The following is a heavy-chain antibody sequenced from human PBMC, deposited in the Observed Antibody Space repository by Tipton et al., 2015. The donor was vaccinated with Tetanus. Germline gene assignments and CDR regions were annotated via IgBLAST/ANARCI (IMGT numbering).Heavy chain of an antibody. CDR2: IKEDGSVK. V-gene: IGHV3-7*01. D-gene: IGHD2-21*01. CDR3: ARDPVLGIGTH. CDR1: GFTFSNYW. J-gene: IGHJ4*02. Sequence: SLRLSCVASGFTFSNYWMSWVRQAPGKGPEWVANIKEDGSVKGYVDSVKGRFTISRDNAKNSLSLQMSSLRGEDTAVYYCARDPVLGIGTHWGQGTLVTVSS.